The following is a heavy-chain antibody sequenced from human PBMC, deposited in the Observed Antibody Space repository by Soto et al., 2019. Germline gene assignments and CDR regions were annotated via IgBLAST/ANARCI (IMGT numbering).Heavy chain of an antibody. CDR1: GGSISGHF. CDR2: IYFSGIT. CDR3: ARARSGYNIDAFDI. J-gene: IGHJ3*02. V-gene: IGHV4-59*11. D-gene: IGHD5-12*01. Sequence: PSETLSLTCTVSGGSISGHFWSWIRQPPGKGLDWVGYIYFSGITNYNPSLKSRVSLLVDTSKNYFSLSLNSVTAADTAVYYCARARSGYNIDAFDIWGQGKMVTVSS.